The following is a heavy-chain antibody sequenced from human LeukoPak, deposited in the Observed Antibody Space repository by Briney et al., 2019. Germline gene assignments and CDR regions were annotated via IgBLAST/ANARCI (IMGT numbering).Heavy chain of an antibody. CDR1: GYTFTGYY. CDR2: INPNSGGT. D-gene: IGHD2-2*01. J-gene: IGHJ4*02. V-gene: IGHV1-2*02. Sequence: GASVKVSXKASGYTFTGYYMHWMRQAPGQGLEWMGWINPNSGGTNYAQKFQGRVTMTRDTSISTAYMELSRLRSDDTAVYYCARAAACSSTSCYYCSGGSCYPRVASGKLHYFDYWGQGTLVTVSS. CDR3: ARAAACSSTSCYYCSGGSCYPRVASGKLHYFDY.